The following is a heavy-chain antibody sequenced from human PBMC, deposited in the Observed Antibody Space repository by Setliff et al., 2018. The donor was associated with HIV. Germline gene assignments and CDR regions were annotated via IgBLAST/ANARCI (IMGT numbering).Heavy chain of an antibody. CDR3: ARSYPSRGPLPEDY. V-gene: IGHV4-61*02. J-gene: IGHJ4*02. D-gene: IGHD5-12*01. CDR1: GGSISRGSYY. CDR2: IYTNGNT. Sequence: PSETLSLTCTVSGGSISRGSYYWSWIRQPAGKGLEWIGRIYTNGNTNYNPSLKSRVTLSIDTSKNQFSLKLASVTAADTAVYYCARSYPSRGPLPEDYWSQGTLVTVSS.